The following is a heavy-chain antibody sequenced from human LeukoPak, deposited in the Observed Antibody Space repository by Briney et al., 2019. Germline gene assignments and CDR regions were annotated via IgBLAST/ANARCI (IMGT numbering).Heavy chain of an antibody. CDR3: ARPGRQDAYNGHYWYFDL. V-gene: IGHV4-59*01. J-gene: IGHJ2*01. D-gene: IGHD5-24*01. CDR2: VSYSGRT. CDR1: GGSITNYY. Sequence: SETLSLTCTVSGGSITNYYWNWIRQPPGKDLEWIGCVSYSGRTHYSSALKSRVTISVDTSKTQFSLNLRSMTAADTAVYYCARPGRQDAYNGHYWYFDLWGRGTLVTVSS.